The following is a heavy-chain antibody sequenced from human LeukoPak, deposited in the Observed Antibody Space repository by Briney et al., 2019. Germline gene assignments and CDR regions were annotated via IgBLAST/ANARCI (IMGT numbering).Heavy chain of an antibody. CDR2: FDGDGRNT. CDR1: GFTLSGYA. CDR3: AKDWRDYGDYHAFDM. D-gene: IGHD4-17*01. V-gene: IGHV3-23*01. J-gene: IGHJ3*02. Sequence: GGSLRLSCAASGFTLSGYAMTWVRQAPGKGLEWVSAFDGDGRNTHHADSVKGRFTISRDNSKNTLYLQMSSLRAEDTAIYYCAKDWRDYGDYHAFDMWGQGTMGTVSS.